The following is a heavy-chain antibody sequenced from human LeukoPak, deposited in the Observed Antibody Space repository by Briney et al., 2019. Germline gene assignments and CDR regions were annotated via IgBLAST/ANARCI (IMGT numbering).Heavy chain of an antibody. J-gene: IGHJ6*03. CDR1: GFTFSSYA. Sequence: GGXLRLSCAASGFTFSSYAMSWVGQAPGKGLEWVSAISGSRCSTYYAASVTGLFTISRDNSNNTLYLQMNSLRAEDTAVYYCAKLLCVVRYYMDVWGKGTTVTVSS. CDR2: ISGSRCST. V-gene: IGHV3-23*01. CDR3: AKLLCVVRYYMDV. D-gene: IGHD2-21*01.